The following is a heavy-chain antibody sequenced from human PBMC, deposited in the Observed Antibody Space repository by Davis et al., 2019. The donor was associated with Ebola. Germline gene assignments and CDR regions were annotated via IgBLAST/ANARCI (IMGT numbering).Heavy chain of an antibody. D-gene: IGHD2-2*01. J-gene: IGHJ5*02. CDR1: GFTFSSYS. Sequence: GGSLRLSCAASGFTFSSYSMNWVRQAPGKGLEWVSSISSRSRYIYYADSVQGRFTISRDNSKNTLYLQMNSLRAEDTAVYYCARGYCSRTSCYLWSGNWFDPWGQGTLVTVSS. CDR2: ISSRSRYI. V-gene: IGHV3-21*01. CDR3: ARGYCSRTSCYLWSGNWFDP.